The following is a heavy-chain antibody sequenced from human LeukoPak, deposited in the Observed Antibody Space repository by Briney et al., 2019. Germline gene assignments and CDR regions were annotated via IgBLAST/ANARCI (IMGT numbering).Heavy chain of an antibody. CDR3: ARGGVVVAAIDAFDI. Sequence: GGSLRLSCAASGFTVSSNSMSWVRQAPGKGLEWVSLIYSGGSTYYADSVKGRFTISRDISKNTLFLQLNSLRAEDTAVYYCARGGVVVAAIDAFDIWGQGTLVTVSS. V-gene: IGHV3-66*01. J-gene: IGHJ3*02. CDR2: IYSGGST. D-gene: IGHD2-15*01. CDR1: GFTVSSNS.